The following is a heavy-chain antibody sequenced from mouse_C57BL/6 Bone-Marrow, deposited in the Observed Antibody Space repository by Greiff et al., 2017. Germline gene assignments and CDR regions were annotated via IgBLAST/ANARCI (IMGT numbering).Heavy chain of an antibody. CDR1: GYSFTSYY. CDR2: IYPGSGNT. CDR3: FDGGDY. V-gene: IGHV1-66*01. Sequence: VQRVESGPELVKPGASVKISCKASGYSFTSYYIHWVKQRPGQGLEWIGWIYPGSGNTKYNEKFKGKATLTADTSSSTAYMQLSSLTSEDSAVYYCFDGGDYWGQGTSVTVSS. J-gene: IGHJ4*01. D-gene: IGHD2-3*01.